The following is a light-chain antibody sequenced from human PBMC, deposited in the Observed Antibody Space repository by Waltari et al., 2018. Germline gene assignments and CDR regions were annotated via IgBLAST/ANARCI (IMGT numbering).Light chain of an antibody. J-gene: IGLJ1*01. CDR1: NIGSET. CDR3: QVWDLATDHYV. V-gene: IGLV3-21*04. Sequence: SYVLTQPPSVSVAPGKTATIPCGGNNIGSETVHWYQQKPGQAPVLVISDDSDRPSGIPDRFSGSNSGNTATLTISRVEDGDEADYYCQVWDLATDHYVFGSGTKVTVL. CDR2: DDS.